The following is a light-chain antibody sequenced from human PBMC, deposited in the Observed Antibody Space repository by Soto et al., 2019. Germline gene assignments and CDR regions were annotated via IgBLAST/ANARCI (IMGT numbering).Light chain of an antibody. V-gene: IGKV3-20*01. Sequence: TQSPSSLSASTGDRATLSCRASQSVTSSLAWYQQKPGQAPRLLIYGASTRATGIPARFSGSGSGTDFTLTISRLEPEDFAVYYCQQYGSSPVTFGQGTRLEIK. CDR1: QSVTSS. CDR3: QQYGSSPVT. CDR2: GAS. J-gene: IGKJ5*01.